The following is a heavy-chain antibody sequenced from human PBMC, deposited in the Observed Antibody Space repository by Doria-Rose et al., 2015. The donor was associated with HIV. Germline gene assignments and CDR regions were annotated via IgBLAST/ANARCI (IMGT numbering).Heavy chain of an antibody. Sequence: WNWIRQSPGKGLEWIGYISYSGSTNYNPSLKSRVTISPHTSKNQFSLKLSSVTAADTAVYYCARWAVVRGGRYFDYWGQGLLVIVSS. CDR3: ARWAVVRGGRYFDY. D-gene: IGHD3-10*01. CDR2: ISYSGST. J-gene: IGHJ4*02. V-gene: IGHV4-59*01.